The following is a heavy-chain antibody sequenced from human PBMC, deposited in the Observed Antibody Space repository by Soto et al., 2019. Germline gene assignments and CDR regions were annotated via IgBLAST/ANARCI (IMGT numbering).Heavy chain of an antibody. D-gene: IGHD2-2*01. CDR3: AKSNLYCSSSSCYDY. CDR1: GFTFSSHA. J-gene: IGHJ4*02. CDR2: ISGSGVIT. V-gene: IGHV3-23*01. Sequence: EVQLLESGGGLVQPGGSLRLSCAASGFTFSSHAMSWVRLAPGKGLEWVSLISGSGVITYSADAVKGRFTISRDNSKNMLYLQMYSLRVEDTAVYYCAKSNLYCSSSSCYDYWGQGTLVTVSS.